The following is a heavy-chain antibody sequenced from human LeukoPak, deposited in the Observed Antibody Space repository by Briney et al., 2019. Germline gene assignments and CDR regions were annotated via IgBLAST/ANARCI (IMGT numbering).Heavy chain of an antibody. V-gene: IGHV4-30-4*08. CDR3: ARGGGDWNFYYYYYGMDV. J-gene: IGHJ6*02. CDR2: IYYSGST. Sequence: LRLSCAASGFTVSSNYMSWVRQPPGKGLEWIGYIYYSGSTYYNPSLKSRVTISVDTSKNQFSLKLSSVTAADTAVYYCARGGGDWNFYYYYYGMDVWGQGATVTVSS. CDR1: GFTVSSNY. D-gene: IGHD1-7*01.